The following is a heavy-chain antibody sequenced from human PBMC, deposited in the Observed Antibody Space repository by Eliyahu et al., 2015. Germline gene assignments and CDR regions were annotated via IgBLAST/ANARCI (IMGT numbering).Heavy chain of an antibody. CDR2: ITPXFGTA. J-gene: IGHJ4*02. D-gene: IGHD6-19*01. CDR3: ARPSADNSGISKPFDY. V-gene: IGHV1-69*01. CDR1: GGTXXTST. Sequence: QVQLVQSGAEVKKPGSSVXXSCKASGGTXXTSTITWVRXAPGQGLEWMGGITPXFGTANYAEKFRGRVTITADESTSTAYMELSSLRSEDTAVYYCARPSADNSGISKPFDYWGQGTLVTVSS.